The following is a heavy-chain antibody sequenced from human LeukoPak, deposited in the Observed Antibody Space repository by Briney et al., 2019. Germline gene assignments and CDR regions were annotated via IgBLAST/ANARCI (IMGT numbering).Heavy chain of an antibody. Sequence: GGSLRLSCAASGFTFSDYYMSWIRQAPGKGLEWVSYISSSGSTIYYADSVKGRFTISRDNAKNSLYLQMNSLRAGDTAVYYCAREYCSGGSCYGYDYWGQGTLVTVSS. J-gene: IGHJ4*02. V-gene: IGHV3-11*04. D-gene: IGHD2-15*01. CDR1: GFTFSDYY. CDR2: ISSSGSTI. CDR3: AREYCSGGSCYGYDY.